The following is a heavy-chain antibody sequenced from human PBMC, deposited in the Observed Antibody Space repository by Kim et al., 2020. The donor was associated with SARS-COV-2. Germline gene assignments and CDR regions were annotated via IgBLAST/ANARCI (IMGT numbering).Heavy chain of an antibody. V-gene: IGHV4-39*01. CDR1: GGSISSSSYY. D-gene: IGHD3-10*01. CDR2: IYYSGST. Sequence: SETLSLTCTVSGGSISSSSYYWGWIRQPPGKGLEWIGSIYYSGSTYYNPSLKSRVTISVDTSKNQFSLKLSSVTAADTAVYYCARSGGQYYYYGMDVWGQGTTVTVSS. CDR3: ARSGGQYYYYGMDV. J-gene: IGHJ6*02.